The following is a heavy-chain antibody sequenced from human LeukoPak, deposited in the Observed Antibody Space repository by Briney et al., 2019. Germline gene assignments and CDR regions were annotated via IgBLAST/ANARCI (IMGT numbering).Heavy chain of an antibody. CDR3: ARGPGGSSSSDFDY. CDR2: IYYSGST. V-gene: IGHV4-30-4*01. D-gene: IGHD6-6*01. CDR1: GGSISSGDYY. J-gene: IGHJ4*02. Sequence: PSETLSLTCTVSGGSISSGDYYWSWIRQPPGKGLEWIGYIYYSGSTYYNPSLKSRVTISVDTSKNQFSLKLSSVTAADTAVYYCARGPGGSSSSDFDYWGQGTLVTVSS.